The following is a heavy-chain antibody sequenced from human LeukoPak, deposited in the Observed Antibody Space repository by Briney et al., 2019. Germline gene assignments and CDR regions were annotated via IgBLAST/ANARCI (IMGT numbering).Heavy chain of an antibody. Sequence: SETLSLTCAVYGGSFSGYYWSWIRQPPGKGLEWIGEINHSGSTNYNPSLKSRVTISVDTSKNQFSLKLSSVTAADTAVYYCASLERSSGWTNWFDPWGQGTLVTVSS. D-gene: IGHD6-19*01. CDR3: ASLERSSGWTNWFDP. V-gene: IGHV4-34*01. CDR1: GGSFSGYY. J-gene: IGHJ5*02. CDR2: INHSGST.